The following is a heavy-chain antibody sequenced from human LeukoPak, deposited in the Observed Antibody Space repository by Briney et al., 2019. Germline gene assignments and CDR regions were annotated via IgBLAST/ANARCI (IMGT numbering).Heavy chain of an antibody. CDR1: GYTFTSYY. CDR3: AREGAVAGTIDY. V-gene: IGHV1-46*01. Sequence: ASVTVSCKASGYTFTSYYMHWVRQAPGQGLEWMGIINPSGGSTSYAQKFQGRVTMTRDMSTSTVYMELSSLRSEDTAVYYCAREGAVAGTIDYWGQGTLVTVSS. CDR2: INPSGGST. J-gene: IGHJ4*02. D-gene: IGHD6-19*01.